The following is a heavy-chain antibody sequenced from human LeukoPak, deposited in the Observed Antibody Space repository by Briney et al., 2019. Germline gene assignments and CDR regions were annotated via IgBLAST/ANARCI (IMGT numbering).Heavy chain of an antibody. CDR1: GFPISTNG. Sequence: GGSLRLSCAASGFPISTNGMSWVRQAPGKGLEWVSGIVGGDGGTYYADSVKGRFIISRDNSKNTLYVQMSSLRAEDTAVYYCARGALYYMDVWGKGTTVTISS. J-gene: IGHJ6*03. V-gene: IGHV3-23*01. CDR3: ARGALYYMDV. CDR2: IVGGDGGT.